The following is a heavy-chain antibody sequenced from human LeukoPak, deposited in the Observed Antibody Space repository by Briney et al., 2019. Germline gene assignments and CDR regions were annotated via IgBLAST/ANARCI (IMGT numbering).Heavy chain of an antibody. CDR2: IYSGGST. Sequence: GGSLRLSCAASGFTVSSNYMSWVRQAPGKGLEWVSVIYSGGSTYYADSVKGRFTISRDNSKNTLYLQMNSLRAEDTAVYYCARSYSYGPFDYWGQGTLVTVSS. CDR1: GFTVSSNY. D-gene: IGHD5-18*01. CDR3: ARSYSYGPFDY. J-gene: IGHJ4*02. V-gene: IGHV3-53*01.